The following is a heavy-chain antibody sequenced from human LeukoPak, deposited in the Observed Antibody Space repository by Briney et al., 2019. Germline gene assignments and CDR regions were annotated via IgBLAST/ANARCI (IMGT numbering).Heavy chain of an antibody. D-gene: IGHD2-15*01. CDR2: ISSSSSYI. CDR1: GFTFSSYS. Sequence: GGSLRLSCAASGFTFSSYSMNWVRQAPAKGLEWVSSISSSSSYIYYADSVKGRFTISRDNAKNSLYLQMNSLRAEDTAVYYCANLVVAAGFDYWGQGTLVTVSS. V-gene: IGHV3-21*01. J-gene: IGHJ4*02. CDR3: ANLVVAAGFDY.